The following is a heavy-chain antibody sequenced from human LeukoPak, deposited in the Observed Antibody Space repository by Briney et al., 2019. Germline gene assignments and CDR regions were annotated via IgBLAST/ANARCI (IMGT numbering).Heavy chain of an antibody. Sequence: GGSLRLPCAGSGFNFTGYWMHWVRQAPGKGLEWISRLYSDGRSLTYADSVMGRFTISRDNAKNMLYLQMNSLRAEDTAVYYCARGRGLGELAVASFDSWGQGILVTVSS. V-gene: IGHV3-74*03. J-gene: IGHJ4*02. CDR1: GFNFTGYW. CDR2: LYSDGRSL. CDR3: ARGRGLGELAVASFDS. D-gene: IGHD6-19*01.